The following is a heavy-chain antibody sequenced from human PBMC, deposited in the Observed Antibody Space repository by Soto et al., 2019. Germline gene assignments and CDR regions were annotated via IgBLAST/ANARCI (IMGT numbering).Heavy chain of an antibody. CDR1: GFTFSSYA. D-gene: IGHD6-6*01. V-gene: IGHV3-30-3*01. J-gene: IGHJ4*02. CDR2: ISYDGSNK. Sequence: ESGGGVVQPGRSLRLSCAASGFTFSSYAMHWVRQAPGKGLEWVAVISYDGSNKYYADSVKGRFTISRDNSKNTLYLQMNSLRAEDTAVYYCARRYSSSSDFDYWGQGTLVTVSS. CDR3: ARRYSSSSDFDY.